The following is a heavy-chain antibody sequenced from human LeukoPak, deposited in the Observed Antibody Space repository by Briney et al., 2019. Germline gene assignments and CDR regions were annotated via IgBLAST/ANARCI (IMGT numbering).Heavy chain of an antibody. CDR3: ARGGAAAARKRGVDY. D-gene: IGHD6-13*01. CDR2: ISYDGSNK. V-gene: IGHV3-30-3*01. J-gene: IGHJ4*02. CDR1: GFTFSSYA. Sequence: GSLRLSCAASGFTFSSYAMHWVRQAPGKGLEWVAVISYDGSNKYYADSVKGRFTISRDNAKNSLYLQMNSLRAEDTAVYYCARGGAAAARKRGVDYWGQGTLVTVSS.